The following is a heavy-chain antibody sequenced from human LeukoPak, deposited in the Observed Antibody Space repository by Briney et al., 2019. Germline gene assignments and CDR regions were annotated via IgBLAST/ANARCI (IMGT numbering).Heavy chain of an antibody. V-gene: IGHV4-39*01. J-gene: IGHJ5*02. D-gene: IGHD2-21*01. CDR2: IYYTGST. CDR3: ARRDYSRTAFDP. CDR1: GGSISSSSYY. Sequence: SVTLSLTCTVSGGSISSSSYYWGWIRQPPGRGLEWIGSIYYTGSTYYNPSLKSRVTISVDTSKNQFSLKLSSVTAADTAVYYCARRDYSRTAFDPWGQGTLVTVSS.